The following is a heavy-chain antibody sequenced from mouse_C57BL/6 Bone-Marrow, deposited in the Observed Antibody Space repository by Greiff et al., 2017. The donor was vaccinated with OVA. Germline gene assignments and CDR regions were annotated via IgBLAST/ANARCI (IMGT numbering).Heavy chain of an antibody. Sequence: DVQLVESGGGLVQPGGSLKLSCAASGFTFSDYYMYWVRQTPEKRLEWVAYISNGGGSTYYPDTVKGRFTISRDNAKNTLYLQMSRLKSEDTAMYYCARPLLWYLYAMDYWGQGTSVTVSS. D-gene: IGHD2-10*01. CDR3: ARPLLWYLYAMDY. CDR2: ISNGGGST. V-gene: IGHV5-12*01. J-gene: IGHJ4*01. CDR1: GFTFSDYY.